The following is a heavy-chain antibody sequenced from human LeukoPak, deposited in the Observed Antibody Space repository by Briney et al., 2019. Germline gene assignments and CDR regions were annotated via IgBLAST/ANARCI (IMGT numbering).Heavy chain of an antibody. D-gene: IGHD4-11*01. CDR3: ARTPPHGLHLFNWFDP. CDR1: GYTFTSYG. V-gene: IGHV1-18*04. J-gene: IGHJ5*02. Sequence: ASVKVSCKASGYTFTSYGISWVRQDPGQGLEWMGWISAYNGNTNYAQKLQGRVTMTTDISTSTAYMELSSLRSEDTAVYYCARTPPHGLHLFNWFDPWGQGTLVTVSS. CDR2: ISAYNGNT.